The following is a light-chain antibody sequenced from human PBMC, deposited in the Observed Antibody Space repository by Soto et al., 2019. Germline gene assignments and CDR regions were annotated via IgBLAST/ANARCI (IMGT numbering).Light chain of an antibody. J-gene: IGLJ1*01. CDR1: SSDIGNSNY. CDR3: SSYTSSSLLYV. CDR2: DVN. Sequence: QSALTQPASVSGSPGQSITISCTGTSSDIGNSNYVSWYQQHPGKAPKLMIYDVNNRPSGISNRFSGSKSASTASLTISGLLAEDEADYYCSSYTSSSLLYVFGTGTKRTVL. V-gene: IGLV2-14*03.